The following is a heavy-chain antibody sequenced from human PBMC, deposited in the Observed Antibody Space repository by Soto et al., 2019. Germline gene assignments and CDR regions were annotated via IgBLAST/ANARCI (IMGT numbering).Heavy chain of an antibody. CDR2: ISSSGTTI. CDR3: AKGYVWGSYRPSMDV. Sequence: QGQLGESGGGLAKPGGSLRLSCAASGFTFNDYYMSWIRQAPGKGLEWVSYISSSGTTIYYADSVKGRFTISRDNDRNSLFLQMSSLRAEDTDVYYCAKGYVWGSYRPSMDVWGHGTTVIVSS. D-gene: IGHD3-16*02. J-gene: IGHJ6*02. V-gene: IGHV3-11*01. CDR1: GFTFNDYY.